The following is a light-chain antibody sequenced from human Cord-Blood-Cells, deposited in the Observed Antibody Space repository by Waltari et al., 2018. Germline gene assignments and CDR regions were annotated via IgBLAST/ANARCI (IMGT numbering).Light chain of an antibody. J-gene: IGLJ2*01. V-gene: IGLV3-1*01. CDR3: QAWDSSTALV. CDR2: QDS. CDR1: KLGDKY. Sequence: SYELTQPPSVSVSPGQPASITCSGDKLGDKYACWYQQKPGQSPVLVIYQDSKRTSGIPERFSGYNSGNTATRTIGGTQAMDEADYYCQAWDSSTALVFGGGTKLTVL.